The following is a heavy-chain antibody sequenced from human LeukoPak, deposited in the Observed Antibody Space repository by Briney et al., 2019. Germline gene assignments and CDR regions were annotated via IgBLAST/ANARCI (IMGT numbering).Heavy chain of an antibody. CDR1: GFTFSNAW. CDR2: ISGSGGST. Sequence: GGSLRLSCAASGFTFSNAWMSWVRQAPGKGLEWVSSISGSGGSTYYADSVTGRFTISRDNSKNTLYLQMTSLRADDTAVYYCARDGGGYYYYFDYWGQGTLVTVSS. V-gene: IGHV3-23*01. CDR3: ARDGGGYYYYFDY. J-gene: IGHJ4*02. D-gene: IGHD3-22*01.